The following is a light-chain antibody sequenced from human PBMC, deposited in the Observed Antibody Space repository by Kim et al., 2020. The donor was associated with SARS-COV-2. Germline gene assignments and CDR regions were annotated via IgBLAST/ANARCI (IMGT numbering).Light chain of an antibody. CDR2: RND. J-gene: IGLJ3*02. CDR1: RANIGNNF. CDR3: ASRDDTLNSQL. V-gene: IGLV1-47*01. Sequence: GQTVTISCSGGRANIGNNFVFWYRQLPGAAPRLLMYRNDQRPSGVPDRISGSKSGTSASLAISDLRSEDEADYFCASRDDTLNSQLFGGGTQLTVL.